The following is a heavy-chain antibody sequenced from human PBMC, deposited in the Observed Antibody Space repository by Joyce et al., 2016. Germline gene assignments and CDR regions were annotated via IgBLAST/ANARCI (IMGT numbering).Heavy chain of an antibody. CDR3: ARGLGTPYGMDV. CDR2: IYYSGST. D-gene: IGHD7-27*01. CDR1: GGSISIHY. V-gene: IGHV4-59*11. J-gene: IGHJ6*02. Sequence: QVQLQESGPGLVKPSETLSLTCTVSGGSISIHYWSWIRQPPGKRLEWMGYIYYSGSTNYHPSLKSRVTISVDTSKNQFSLELRSVSAADTAVYYCARGLGTPYGMDVWGQGTTVTVSS.